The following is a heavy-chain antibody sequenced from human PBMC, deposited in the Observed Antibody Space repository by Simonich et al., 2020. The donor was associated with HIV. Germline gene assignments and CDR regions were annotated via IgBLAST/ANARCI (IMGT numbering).Heavy chain of an antibody. J-gene: IGHJ4*02. Sequence: QVQLQESGPGLVKPSETLSLRCTVSGGSISSDYWGWIRQPPGKGLEWIGYIYYSGSTNYKPSRKSRVTISVDTSKNQVSLKLSSVTAADTAIYYCARGRPPGFSNGWYHFDFWGQGTLVTVSP. CDR1: GGSISSDY. V-gene: IGHV4-59*12. CDR2: IYYSGST. D-gene: IGHD6-19*01. CDR3: ARGRPPGFSNGWYHFDF.